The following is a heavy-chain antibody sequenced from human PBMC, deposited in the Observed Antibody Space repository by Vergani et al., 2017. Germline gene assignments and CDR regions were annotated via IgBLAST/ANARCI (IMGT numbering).Heavy chain of an antibody. V-gene: IGHV4-59*08. CDR3: ARHVGSGSYPYYFDY. CDR1: GGSISSYY. J-gene: IGHJ4*02. CDR2: IYYSGST. Sequence: QVQLQESGPGLVKPSETLSLTCTVSGGSISSYYWSWIRQPPGKGLEWIGYIYYSGSTNYNPSLKSRVTISVDTSKNQFSLKLSSVTAADTAVYYCARHVGSGSYPYYFDYWGQGTLVTVSS. D-gene: IGHD3-10*01.